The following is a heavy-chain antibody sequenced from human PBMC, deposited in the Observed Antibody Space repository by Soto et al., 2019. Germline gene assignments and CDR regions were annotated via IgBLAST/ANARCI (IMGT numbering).Heavy chain of an antibody. CDR2: IHPNGSPT. CDR1: GYTFTRHY. V-gene: IGHV1-46*01. J-gene: IGHJ5*02. Sequence: QVQLVQSGAEMKKPGASVKVSCKASGYTFTRHYMHWVRQAPGQGLEWMGVIHPNGSPTVYAQNCQGRLVLTTDTTTSTVYMELSMLRSDDTAVYYCARDHSYEDSYWWLDPWGQGTLVTVSS. CDR3: ARDHSYEDSYWWLDP. D-gene: IGHD2-15*01.